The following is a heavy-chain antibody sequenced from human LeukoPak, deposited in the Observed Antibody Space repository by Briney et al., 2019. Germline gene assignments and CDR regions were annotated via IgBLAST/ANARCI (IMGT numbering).Heavy chain of an antibody. D-gene: IGHD3-22*01. CDR1: GGTFSSYA. J-gene: IGHJ6*02. CDR3: ARIGYYYDSSGYYYAYCGTDV. V-gene: IGHV1-69*04. CDR2: IIPILGIA. Sequence: SVKVSCKASGGTFSSYAISWVRQAPGQGLEWMGRIIPILGIANYAQKFQGRVTITADKSTSTAYMELNSLRSEDTAVYYCARIGYYYDSSGYYYAYCGTDVWGQGTTVTVSS.